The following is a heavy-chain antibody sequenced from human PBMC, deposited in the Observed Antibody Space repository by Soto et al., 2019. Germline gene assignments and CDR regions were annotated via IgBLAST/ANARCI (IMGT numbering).Heavy chain of an antibody. Sequence: ASVKVSCKASGYTFPSYGISWVRQAPGQGLEWMGWISAYNGNTNYAQKLQGRVTMTTDTSTSTAYMELRSLRSDDTAVYYCARERFEQWLIRRYFDYWGQGTLVTVSS. J-gene: IGHJ4*02. D-gene: IGHD6-19*01. V-gene: IGHV1-18*01. CDR1: GYTFPSYG. CDR3: ARERFEQWLIRRYFDY. CDR2: ISAYNGNT.